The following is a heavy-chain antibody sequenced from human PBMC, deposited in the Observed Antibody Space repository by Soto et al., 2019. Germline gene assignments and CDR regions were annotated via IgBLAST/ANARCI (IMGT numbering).Heavy chain of an antibody. CDR1: GFTFSSHA. J-gene: IGHJ6*02. CDR3: ARVPSTGLDV. CDR2: ISYDGSNK. Sequence: GGSLRLSCAASGFTFSSHAMHWVRQAPGKGLEWVAVISYDGSNKYYADSVKGRFTISRDNSKNTLYLQISSLRPEDTAVYYCARVPSTGLDVWGQGTTVTGSS. V-gene: IGHV3-30-3*01.